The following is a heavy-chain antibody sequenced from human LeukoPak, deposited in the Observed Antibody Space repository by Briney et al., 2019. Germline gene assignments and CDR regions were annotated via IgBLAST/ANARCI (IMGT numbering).Heavy chain of an antibody. CDR3: ARVGGGDYDILTGYLEEFDP. V-gene: IGHV1-8*01. J-gene: IGHJ5*02. CDR2: MNPNSGNT. CDR1: GYTFTSYD. Sequence: AAVKVSCKASGYTFTSYDINWVRQATGQGLEWMGWMNPNSGNTGYAQKFQGRVTMTRNTSISTAYMGLSSLRSEDTAVYYCARVGGGDYDILTGYLEEFDPWGQGTLVTVSS. D-gene: IGHD3-9*01.